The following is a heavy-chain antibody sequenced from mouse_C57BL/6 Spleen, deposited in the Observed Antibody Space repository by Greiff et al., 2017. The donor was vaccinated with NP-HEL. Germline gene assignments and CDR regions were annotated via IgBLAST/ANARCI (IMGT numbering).Heavy chain of an antibody. CDR1: GFTFSDYG. J-gene: IGHJ1*03. V-gene: IGHV5-17*01. CDR3: ARPSIIGWYFDV. Sequence: EVKLVESGGGLVKPGGSLKLSCAASGFTFSDYGMHWVRQAPEKGLEWVAYISSGSSTIYYADTVKGRFTISRDNAKNTLFLQMTSLRSEDTAMYYCARPSIIGWYFDVWGTGTTVTVSS. D-gene: IGHD1-1*01. CDR2: ISSGSSTI.